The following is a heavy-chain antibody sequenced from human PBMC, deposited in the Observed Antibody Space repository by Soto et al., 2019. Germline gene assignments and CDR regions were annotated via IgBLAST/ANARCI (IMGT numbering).Heavy chain of an antibody. CDR3: VRQTTRPMAGDD. V-gene: IGHV4-39*01. CDR2: IYYSGTT. D-gene: IGHD1-1*01. J-gene: IGHJ4*02. Sequence: QLQESGPGLVKPSETLSLTCTVSGASISSPSYYWGWIRQSPGKGLEWIGSIYYSGTTHYNPSLKSRLPLTVDTSNMQSFLDMTSVTASDTAIYFCVRQTTRPMAGDDWGQGTLVTVSS. CDR1: GASISSPSYY.